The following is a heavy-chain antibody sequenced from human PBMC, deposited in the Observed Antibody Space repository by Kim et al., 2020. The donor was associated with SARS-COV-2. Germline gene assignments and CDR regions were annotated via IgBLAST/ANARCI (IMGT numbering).Heavy chain of an antibody. J-gene: IGHJ3*02. D-gene: IGHD3-3*01. Sequence: GESLKISCKGSGYSFSNYWIGWVRQMPGNGLEWMGIIYPGDDDTRYSPSFQGQVTISADTSISTAYLQWSTLKASDTAMYYCARALSHYDFWSGYYKADGFYIWGQGTMVTVAS. CDR3: ARALSHYDFWSGYYKADGFYI. V-gene: IGHV5-51*01. CDR2: IYPGDDDT. CDR1: GYSFSNYW.